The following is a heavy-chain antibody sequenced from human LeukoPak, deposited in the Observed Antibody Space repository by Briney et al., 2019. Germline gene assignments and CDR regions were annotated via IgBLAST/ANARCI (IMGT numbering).Heavy chain of an antibody. CDR2: LYTRGTI. Sequence: PGVSLRLSCAPSGFSVKTNYMICLPHAPGKGLEWLSVLYTRGTIYYADSVKGRFTIYKDRTQKTLSLKMDNLSVEDTAVYYCAKDPHNSGSGSHFDSWGRGTLVTVSS. CDR1: GFSVKTNY. CDR3: AKDPHNSGSGSHFDS. V-gene: IGHV3-66*01. J-gene: IGHJ4*02. D-gene: IGHD3-10*01.